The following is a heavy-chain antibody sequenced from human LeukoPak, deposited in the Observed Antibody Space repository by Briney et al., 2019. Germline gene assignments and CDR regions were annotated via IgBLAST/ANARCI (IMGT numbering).Heavy chain of an antibody. Sequence: GGSLRLSCAASGFTVSSNYMSWVRQAPGKGLEWVSVIYSGGTTHYADSVKGRFTISRDNSKNTLYLQMNSLRAEDTAVYYCAKGEHYDSSGYFPDYRGQGTLVTVSS. CDR3: AKGEHYDSSGYFPDY. D-gene: IGHD3-22*01. CDR2: IYSGGTT. J-gene: IGHJ4*02. CDR1: GFTVSSNY. V-gene: IGHV3-53*05.